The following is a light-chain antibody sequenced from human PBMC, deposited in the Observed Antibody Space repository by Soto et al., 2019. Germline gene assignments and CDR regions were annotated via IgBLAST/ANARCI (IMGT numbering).Light chain of an antibody. J-gene: IGKJ5*01. V-gene: IGKV1-33*01. Sequence: DIQMTQSPSSLSASVRHRVPITCQASQDISNYLNWYQQKPGKAPKLLIYDASNLETGVPSRLSGSGSGTDFTITIRSLKPEDIATYYCQQYDNLPTFGQGTRLEIK. CDR3: QQYDNLPT. CDR2: DAS. CDR1: QDISNY.